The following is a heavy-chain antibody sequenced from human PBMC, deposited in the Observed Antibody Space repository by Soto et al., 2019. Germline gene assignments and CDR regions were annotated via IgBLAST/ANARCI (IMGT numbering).Heavy chain of an antibody. CDR3: AKLSGSHYYYYGMDV. J-gene: IGHJ6*02. CDR1: GFTFSSYG. D-gene: IGHD1-26*01. CDR2: ISYDGSNK. V-gene: IGHV3-30*18. Sequence: LRLSFAASGFTFSSYGMHWVRQAPGKGLEWVAVISYDGSNKYYADSVKGRFTISRDNSKNTLYLQMNSLRAEDTAVYYCAKLSGSHYYYYGMDVWGQGTTVTVSS.